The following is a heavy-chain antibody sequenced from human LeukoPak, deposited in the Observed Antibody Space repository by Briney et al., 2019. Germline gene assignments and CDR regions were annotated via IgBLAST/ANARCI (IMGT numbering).Heavy chain of an antibody. CDR3: ARSSPDYYGSGSYLPDV. J-gene: IGHJ6*02. D-gene: IGHD3-10*01. CDR1: GGSISSYY. Sequence: SETLSLTSTVSGGSISSYYWSWIRQPPGKGLEWIGYIYYSGSTNYNPSLKSRVTISVDTSKNQFSLKLSSVTAADTAVYYCARSSPDYYGSGSYLPDVWGQGTTVTVSS. V-gene: IGHV4-59*01. CDR2: IYYSGST.